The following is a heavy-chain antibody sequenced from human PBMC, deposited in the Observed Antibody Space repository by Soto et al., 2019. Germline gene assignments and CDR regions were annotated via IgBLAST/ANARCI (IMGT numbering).Heavy chain of an antibody. Sequence: EVQLVESGGGLVQPGESLRLSCATSGFTFSRYWMSWVRQAPGKGLEWVANIKQDGSEKYYVDSVKGRFTISRDNAKNSLYLQMNSLRAEDTAVYYCARDDFWSGYDDYWGQGTLVTVSS. CDR2: IKQDGSEK. CDR3: ARDDFWSGYDDY. CDR1: GFTFSRYW. V-gene: IGHV3-7*03. D-gene: IGHD3-3*01. J-gene: IGHJ4*02.